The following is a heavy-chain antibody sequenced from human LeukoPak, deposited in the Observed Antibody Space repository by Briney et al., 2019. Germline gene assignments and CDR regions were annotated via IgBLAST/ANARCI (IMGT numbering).Heavy chain of an antibody. CDR2: ISGSGGST. CDR1: GFTSSSYA. CDR3: AKDPNYGGNSPHSFDY. Sequence: PGGSLRLSCAASGFTSSSYAMSWVRQAPGKGLEWVSAISGSGGSTYYADSVKGRFTISRDNSKNTLYLQMNSLRAEDTAVYYCAKDPNYGGNSPHSFDYWGQGTLVTVSS. V-gene: IGHV3-23*01. J-gene: IGHJ4*02. D-gene: IGHD4-23*01.